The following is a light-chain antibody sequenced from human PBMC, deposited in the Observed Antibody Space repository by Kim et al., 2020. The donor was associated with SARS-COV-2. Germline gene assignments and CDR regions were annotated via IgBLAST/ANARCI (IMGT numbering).Light chain of an antibody. Sequence: EIVLTQSPATLSLSPGERATLSCWASQSVGSQLAWYQHKRGQGPRLLMYDTSNRATGIPARFSGSGSGTDFTLTISSLEPEDFAVYYCQHRANFGQGTRLEIK. V-gene: IGKV3-11*01. CDR3: QHRAN. CDR2: DTS. CDR1: QSVGSQ. J-gene: IGKJ5*01.